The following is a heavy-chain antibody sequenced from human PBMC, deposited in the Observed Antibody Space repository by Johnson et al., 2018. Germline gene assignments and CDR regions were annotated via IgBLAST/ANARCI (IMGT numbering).Heavy chain of an antibody. Sequence: VQLQESGGGLVQPGGSLRLSCAASGFTFSSYWMHWVRQAPGKGLVWVSRISIDGSRTSYADSVKGRFTISRDNAKNTLYLQMNSVRVEDTAVYYCGRGDCRGGSCQGIYPWGQGTLVTVSS. J-gene: IGHJ5*02. V-gene: IGHV3-74*01. CDR3: GRGDCRGGSCQGIYP. CDR2: ISIDGSRT. CDR1: GFTFSSYW. D-gene: IGHD2-15*01.